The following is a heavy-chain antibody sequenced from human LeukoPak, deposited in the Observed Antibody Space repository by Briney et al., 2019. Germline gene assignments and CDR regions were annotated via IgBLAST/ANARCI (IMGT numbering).Heavy chain of an antibody. V-gene: IGHV4-39*01. CDR3: RGYDSSGNWLFDY. D-gene: IGHD3-22*01. CDR2: ISYSGSS. CDR1: GDSISSGSYY. J-gene: IGHJ4*02. Sequence: SETLSLTCTVSGDSISSGSYYWAWVRQPPGKGLEGIGSISYSGSSYYNPSLKTRVTMSVDTSKNQFSLRLSSVTAADTALYYCRGYDSSGNWLFDYWGQGTLVTVSS.